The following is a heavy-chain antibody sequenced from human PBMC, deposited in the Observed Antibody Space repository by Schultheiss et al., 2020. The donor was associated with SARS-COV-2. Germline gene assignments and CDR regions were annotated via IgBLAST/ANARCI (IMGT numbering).Heavy chain of an antibody. CDR3: ASGGYCSGGSCYSSDFDY. V-gene: IGHV4-39*07. CDR2: IYYSGST. J-gene: IGHJ4*02. CDR1: GGSISSSSYF. D-gene: IGHD2-15*01. Sequence: SETLSLTCTVSGGSISSSSYFWGWIRQPPGKGLEWIGSIYYSGSTNYNPSLKSRVTISVDTSKNQFSLKLSSVTAADTAVYYCASGGYCSGGSCYSSDFDYWGQGALVTVFS.